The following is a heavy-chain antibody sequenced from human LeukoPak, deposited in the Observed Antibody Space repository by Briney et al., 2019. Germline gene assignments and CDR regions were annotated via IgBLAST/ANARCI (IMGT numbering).Heavy chain of an antibody. J-gene: IGHJ5*02. D-gene: IGHD1-14*01. V-gene: IGHV4-31*01. CDR3: ARGLRWTGP. Sequence: SETLSLTCTVSGGSISSGVYYWSWIPQPPGKGLEWLGHIYHSVSTYYNPSLKSQLTISVDTSKNEFSLKLSSVTAADTAVYYCARGLRWTGPWGQGTLVTVSS. CDR2: IYHSVST. CDR1: GGSISSGVYY.